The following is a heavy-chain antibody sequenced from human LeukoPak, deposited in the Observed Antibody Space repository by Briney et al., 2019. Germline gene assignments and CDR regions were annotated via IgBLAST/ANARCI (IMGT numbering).Heavy chain of an antibody. Sequence: GGSLKLSCAASGFILSESAIHWVRQASGKGLEWVGRIRSKANNYASAYAASVKGRFTISRDESKKTTYLQMNSLKTEDSAVYYCSRYRGDSDAFDMWGQGTVVTVSS. D-gene: IGHD3-16*01. J-gene: IGHJ3*02. CDR1: GFILSESA. CDR2: IRSKANNYAS. V-gene: IGHV3-73*01. CDR3: SRYRGDSDAFDM.